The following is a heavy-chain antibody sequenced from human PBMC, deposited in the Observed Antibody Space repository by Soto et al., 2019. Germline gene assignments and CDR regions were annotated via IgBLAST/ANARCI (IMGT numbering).Heavy chain of an antibody. CDR3: VREAPAASDAFDV. CDR1: GGSINRGGYY. CDR2: IYYNGNP. J-gene: IGHJ3*01. V-gene: IGHV4-31*03. D-gene: IGHD2-2*01. Sequence: PSETLSLTCSVSGGSINRGGYYWSWICQHPGKGLEWIGYIYYNGNPYYNPSLKSRVNISIDTSRNQFSLKLTSVTAADTAVYYGVREAPAASDAFDVRGQRTMVTVSS.